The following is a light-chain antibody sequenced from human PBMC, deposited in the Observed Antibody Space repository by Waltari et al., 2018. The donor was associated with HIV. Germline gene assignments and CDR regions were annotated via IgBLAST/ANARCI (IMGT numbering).Light chain of an antibody. V-gene: IGLV1-44*01. CDR2: SNN. J-gene: IGLJ3*02. CDR3: AAWDDSLNGWV. Sequence: QSVLTQPSSASGTPGQRVAISCSGGSSKIESNPMTWYQQLPGTDPKLLVYSNNQRPSGVPDRISGSKSGTSASLAISGLQSEDEADYYCAAWDDSLNGWVFGGGTKLTVL. CDR1: SSKIESNP.